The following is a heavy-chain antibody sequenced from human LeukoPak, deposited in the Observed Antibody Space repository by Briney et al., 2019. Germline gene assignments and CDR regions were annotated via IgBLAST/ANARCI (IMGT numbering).Heavy chain of an antibody. CDR1: GFTFSSYG. D-gene: IGHD2-15*01. V-gene: IGHV3-33*01. J-gene: IGHJ4*02. Sequence: GGSLRLSCAASGFTFSSYGMHWVRQAPGKGLEWVALIWYDGNNKYYADSVKGRFTISRGNSKNTLYLQLNSPRAEDTAVYYCARQHCSGGDCYFFDWGQGTLVTVSS. CDR3: ARQHCSGGDCYFFD. CDR2: IWYDGNNK.